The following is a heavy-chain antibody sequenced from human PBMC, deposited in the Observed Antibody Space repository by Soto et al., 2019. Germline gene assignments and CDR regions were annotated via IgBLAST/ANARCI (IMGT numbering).Heavy chain of an antibody. J-gene: IGHJ4*02. CDR1: RFPFRNFA. D-gene: IGHD2-2*01. CDR3: ARADLLWDSFDL. V-gene: IGHV3-23*05. CDR2: ISNSGSST. Sequence: QHTGAPRLCSAASRFPFRNFAMCWVRTAPGKGLEWVSIISNSGSSTYHGDSVKGRFTTSRDNSKGTLSLHMRGVRIDDTAVYFCARADLLWDSFDLWGQGPLVTVSS.